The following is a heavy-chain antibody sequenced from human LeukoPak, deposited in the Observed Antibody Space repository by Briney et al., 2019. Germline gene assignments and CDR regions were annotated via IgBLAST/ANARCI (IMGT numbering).Heavy chain of an antibody. CDR1: GFTVSSHY. CDR2: IHNGGST. V-gene: IGHV3-53*01. D-gene: IGHD4-17*01. CDR3: ASDNGDYTAFDI. J-gene: IGHJ3*02. Sequence: GGSLRLSCAASGFTVSSHYMSWVRQAPGKGLEWVSVIHNGGSTYYAESVKGRFTISRDKSKNTLYLQMNSLRGEDTAVYYCASDNGDYTAFDIWGHGTMVTVSS.